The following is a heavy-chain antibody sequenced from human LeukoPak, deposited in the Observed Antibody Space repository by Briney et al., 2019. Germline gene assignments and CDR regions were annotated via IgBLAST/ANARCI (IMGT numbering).Heavy chain of an antibody. J-gene: IGHJ5*02. Sequence: GGSLRLSCAASGFTLSSYAMSWVRQAPGKGLEWVSAISGSGGSTYYADSVKGRFTISRDNSKNTLYLQMNSLRAEDTAVYYCAKDRSWIAKGNWFDPWGQGTLVTVSS. D-gene: IGHD2-21*01. V-gene: IGHV3-23*01. CDR2: ISGSGGST. CDR3: AKDRSWIAKGNWFDP. CDR1: GFTLSSYA.